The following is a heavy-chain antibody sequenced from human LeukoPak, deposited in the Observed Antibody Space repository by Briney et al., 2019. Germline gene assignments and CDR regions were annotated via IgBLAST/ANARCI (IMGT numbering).Heavy chain of an antibody. CDR3: ARVGGDSSGYYGPGFDY. J-gene: IGHJ4*02. CDR2: IYHSGST. Sequence: SETLSLTCAVSGGSISSGGYSWSWLRQPPGKGLEWIGYIYHSGSTYYNPSLKSRVTISVDRSKNQFSLKLSSVTAADTAVYYCARVGGDSSGYYGPGFDYWGQGTLVTVSS. D-gene: IGHD3-22*01. CDR1: GGSISSGGYS. V-gene: IGHV4-30-2*01.